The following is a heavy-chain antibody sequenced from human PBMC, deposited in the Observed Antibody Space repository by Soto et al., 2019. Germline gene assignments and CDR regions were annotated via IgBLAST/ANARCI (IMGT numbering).Heavy chain of an antibody. CDR1: GFTFSSYA. CDR3: AREAYSSGWYDY. D-gene: IGHD6-19*01. V-gene: IGHV3-30*04. Sequence: GGSLRLSCAASGFTFSSYAMHWVRQAPGKGLGWVAVISYDGSNKYYADSVKGRFTISRDNSKNTLYLQMNSLRAEDTAVYYCAREAYSSGWYDYWGQGTLVTVSS. J-gene: IGHJ4*02. CDR2: ISYDGSNK.